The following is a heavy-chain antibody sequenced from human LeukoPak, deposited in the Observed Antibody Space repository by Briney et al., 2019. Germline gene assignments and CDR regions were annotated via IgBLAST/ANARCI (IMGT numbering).Heavy chain of an antibody. D-gene: IGHD3-3*01. J-gene: IGHJ3*02. CDR1: GYTFTGYY. CDR3: ARVNTIFGVVPADAFDI. CDR2: INPNSGGT. Sequence: ASAKVSCKASGYTFTGYYMHWVRQAPGQGLEWMGWINPNSGGTNYAQKFQGRVTMTRDTSISTAYMELSRLRSDDTAVYYCARVNTIFGVVPADAFDIWGQGTMVTVSS. V-gene: IGHV1-2*02.